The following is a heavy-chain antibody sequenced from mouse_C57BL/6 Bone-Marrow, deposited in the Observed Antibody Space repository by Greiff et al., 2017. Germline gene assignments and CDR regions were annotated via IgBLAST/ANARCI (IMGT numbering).Heavy chain of an antibody. Sequence: VQLQQSGAELVRPGASVKLSCTASGFNIKDDYMHWVKQRPEQGLEWIGWIDPENGDTEYASKFQGKATITADTSSNTAYLQLSSLTSEDTAVYYCTTECFDYWGQGTTLTVSS. J-gene: IGHJ2*01. V-gene: IGHV14-4*01. CDR2: IDPENGDT. CDR3: TTECFDY. CDR1: GFNIKDDY.